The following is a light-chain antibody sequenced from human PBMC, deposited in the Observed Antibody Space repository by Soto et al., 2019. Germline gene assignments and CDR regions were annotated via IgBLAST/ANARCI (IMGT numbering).Light chain of an antibody. CDR2: DAS. V-gene: IGKV3-15*01. CDR3: QQYNFWPPLT. Sequence: EIVLTQSPATLSLSPGERATLSCRASQSVNSNLAWYRQKPGQAPRLLISDASTRATGVPARFSGSGSGTEFTLTLSSLQSEDYEIYYCQQYNFWPPLTFGGGTKVEIK. J-gene: IGKJ4*01. CDR1: QSVNSN.